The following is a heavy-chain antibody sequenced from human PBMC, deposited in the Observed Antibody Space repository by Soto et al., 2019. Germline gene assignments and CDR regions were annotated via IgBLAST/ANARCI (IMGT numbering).Heavy chain of an antibody. V-gene: IGHV1-58*01. D-gene: IGHD4-17*01. CDR1: GFTFTSSA. Sequence: SVKVSCKASGFTFTSSAVQWVRQARGQRLEWIGWIVVGSGNTNYAQKLQERVTITRDMSTSTAYMELSSLRSEDTAVFYCAREGTGWPTVTTFGYFDYWGQGTLVTVSS. CDR3: AREGTGWPTVTTFGYFDY. J-gene: IGHJ4*02. CDR2: IVVGSGNT.